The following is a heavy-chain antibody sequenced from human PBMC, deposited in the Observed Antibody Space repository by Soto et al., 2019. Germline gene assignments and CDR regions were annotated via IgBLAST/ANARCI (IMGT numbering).Heavy chain of an antibody. Sequence: SETLSLTCTVSGGSISSSSYYWGWIRQPPGKGLEWIGSIYYSGSTYYNPSLKSRVTISVDTSKNQFSLKLSSVTAADTAVYYCARLPGMTTVTPGWFDPWGQGTLVTVSS. CDR1: GGSISSSSYY. D-gene: IGHD4-17*01. V-gene: IGHV4-39*01. J-gene: IGHJ5*02. CDR3: ARLPGMTTVTPGWFDP. CDR2: IYYSGST.